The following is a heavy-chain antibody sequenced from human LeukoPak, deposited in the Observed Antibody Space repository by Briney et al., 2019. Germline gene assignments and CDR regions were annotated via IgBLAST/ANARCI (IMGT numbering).Heavy chain of an antibody. CDR1: GGSFSGYY. CDR2: INHSGST. Sequence: SETLSLTCAVYGGSFSGYYWSWIRQPPGKGLEWIGEINHSGSTNYNPSLKSRVTISVDTSKNQFSLKLSSVTAADTAVYYCANSGWYGGWFDPWGQGTLVTVSS. CDR3: ANSGWYGGWFDP. D-gene: IGHD6-19*01. J-gene: IGHJ5*02. V-gene: IGHV4-34*01.